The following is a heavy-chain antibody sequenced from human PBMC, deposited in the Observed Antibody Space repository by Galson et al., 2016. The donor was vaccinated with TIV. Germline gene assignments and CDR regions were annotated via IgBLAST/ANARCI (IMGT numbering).Heavy chain of an antibody. Sequence: VKVSCKASGYMFTGYHLHWVRQAPGQGPEWMGRINPNSGDTDFAQKFQGRVTMTRDTSISTAYIELRRLTFADTAVYFCARGVDGFRYWGQGTLVTVSS. J-gene: IGHJ4*02. CDR2: INPNSGDT. V-gene: IGHV1-2*06. D-gene: IGHD5-24*01. CDR3: ARGVDGFRY. CDR1: GYMFTGYH.